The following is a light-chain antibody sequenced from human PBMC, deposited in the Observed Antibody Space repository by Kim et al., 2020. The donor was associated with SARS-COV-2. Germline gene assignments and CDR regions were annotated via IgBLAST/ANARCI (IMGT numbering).Light chain of an antibody. Sequence: SYELTQPSSVSVSPGQTATITCSGNVLAKKYARWFQQKPGQAPVLVIFQDSERPSGIPERFSDSSSGTTVTLTISGAQVEDAGDYYCHSAADNNWVCGGGTQLTVL. CDR1: VLAKKY. CDR2: QDS. CDR3: HSAADNNWV. J-gene: IGLJ3*02. V-gene: IGLV3-27*01.